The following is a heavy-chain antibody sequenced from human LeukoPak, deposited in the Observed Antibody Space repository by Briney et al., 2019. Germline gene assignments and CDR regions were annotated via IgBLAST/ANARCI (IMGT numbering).Heavy chain of an antibody. J-gene: IGHJ3*02. CDR1: GFTFSSHA. Sequence: GGSLRLSCAASGFTFSSHAMHWVWQAPGKGLEWVSVTSYDEINKFYADSVKGRFTISRDNSKNTLYVQMNSLRAEDTAVYYCANEAFDIWGQGTRVTVSS. V-gene: IGHV3-30-3*02. CDR2: TSYDEINK. CDR3: ANEAFDI.